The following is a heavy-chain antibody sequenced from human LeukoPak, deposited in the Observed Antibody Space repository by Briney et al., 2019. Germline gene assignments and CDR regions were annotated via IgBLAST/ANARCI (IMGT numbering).Heavy chain of an antibody. CDR3: ATSSNAPGNH. D-gene: IGHD2-2*01. CDR2: IKEDGSAQ. Sequence: GRSLRLSCAASGFTFNGYWMSWVRQAPGKGLEWVANIKEDGSAQYYVGSVKGRFTISRDNAKNSLNLQMNSLRAEDTAVYYCATSSNAPGNHWGQGTLVTVSS. CDR1: GFTFNGYW. V-gene: IGHV3-7*01. J-gene: IGHJ5*02.